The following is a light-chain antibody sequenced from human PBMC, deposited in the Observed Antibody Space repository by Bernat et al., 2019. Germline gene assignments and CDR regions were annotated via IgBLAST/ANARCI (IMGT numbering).Light chain of an antibody. CDR2: SDS. Sequence: YVLTQPPSVSGAPGETASVSCEGDNIGYKSVHWYQQKPGQAPVPLIYSDSARPSGIPERFSGSNSGNTAILTINRVESGDEAGYYCQVWDGATANVVVGTGTNVTVL. V-gene: IGLV3-21*04. J-gene: IGLJ1*01. CDR1: NIGYKS. CDR3: QVWDGATANVV.